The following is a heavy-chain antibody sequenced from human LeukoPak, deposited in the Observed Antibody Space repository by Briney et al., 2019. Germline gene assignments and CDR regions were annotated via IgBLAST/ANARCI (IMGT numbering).Heavy chain of an antibody. J-gene: IGHJ4*02. CDR2: ISYDGSSK. V-gene: IGHV3-30*18. CDR1: GFTLSSLG. Sequence: GGSLRPSCAPSGFTLSSLGMPWVRQAPGKGRGGGAVISYDGSSKYYADSVKGRFTISRDNSKNTLYLQMNSLRAEDTAVYYCAKDAATGYSSSWYYWGQGTLVTVSS. D-gene: IGHD6-13*01. CDR3: AKDAATGYSSSWYY.